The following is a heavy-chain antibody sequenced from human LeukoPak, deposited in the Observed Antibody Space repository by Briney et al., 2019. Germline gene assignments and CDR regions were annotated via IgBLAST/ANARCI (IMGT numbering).Heavy chain of an antibody. D-gene: IGHD2-2*01. CDR2: ISSSGSTI. CDR1: GFTFSIYT. Sequence: GGSLRLSCAASGFTFSIYTMNWVRQAPGKGLEWVSYISSSGSTIYYADSVKGRFTISRDNAKNSLYLQMNSLRAEDTAVYYCARVQNVPRYYYYMDVWGKGTTVTVSS. J-gene: IGHJ6*03. V-gene: IGHV3-48*04. CDR3: ARVQNVPRYYYYMDV.